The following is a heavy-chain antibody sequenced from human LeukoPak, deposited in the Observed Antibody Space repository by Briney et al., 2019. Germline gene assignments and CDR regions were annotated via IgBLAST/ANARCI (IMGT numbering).Heavy chain of an antibody. CDR3: ARAQEKTWDYDSSGYYYT. D-gene: IGHD3-22*01. J-gene: IGHJ4*02. Sequence: ASVKVSCKASGGTFPNYDISWVRQAPGQGLEWMGWINPNSGGTNYAQKFQGRVTMTRDTSISTAYMELSRLRSDDTAVYYCARAQEKTWDYDSSGYYYTWGQGTLVTVSS. CDR2: INPNSGGT. CDR1: GGTFPNYD. V-gene: IGHV1-2*02.